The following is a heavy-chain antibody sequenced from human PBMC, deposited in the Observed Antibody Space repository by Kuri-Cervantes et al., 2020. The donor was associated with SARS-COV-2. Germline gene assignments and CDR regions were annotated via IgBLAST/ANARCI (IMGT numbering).Heavy chain of an antibody. J-gene: IGHJ4*02. CDR1: GESFSGYY. V-gene: IGHV4-34*01. CDR3: ARSVHYDFWSGYYY. D-gene: IGHD3-3*01. Sequence: SETLSLTCAFYGESFSGYYWSWIRQSPGKGLEWIGEINHSGSTNYNPSLKSRVTISVDTSKNQFSLKLSSVTAADTAVYYCARSVHYDFWSGYYYWGQGTLVTVSS. CDR2: INHSGST.